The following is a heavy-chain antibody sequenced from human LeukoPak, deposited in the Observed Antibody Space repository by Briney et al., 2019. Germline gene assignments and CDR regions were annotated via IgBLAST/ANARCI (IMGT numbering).Heavy chain of an antibody. J-gene: IGHJ5*02. D-gene: IGHD2-15*01. Sequence: GGSLRLSCAASGFTFSSYWMSWVRQAPGKGLEWVVNIKQDGSEKYYVDSVKGRFTISRDNAKNSLHLQMNSLRAEDTAVYYCARAYCSGGSCYFRWFDPWGQGTLVTVSS. CDR2: IKQDGSEK. CDR3: ARAYCSGGSCYFRWFDP. CDR1: GFTFSSYW. V-gene: IGHV3-7*01.